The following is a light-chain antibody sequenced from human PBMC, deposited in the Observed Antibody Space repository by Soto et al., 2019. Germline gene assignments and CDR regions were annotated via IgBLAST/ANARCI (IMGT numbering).Light chain of an antibody. CDR3: QQYGSSPPFT. V-gene: IGKV3-20*01. J-gene: IGKJ3*01. Sequence: EIVLTQSPGTLSLSPGERATLSCRASQSVSSSYLAWYQQKPGQAPRPLIYGASSRATGIPDRFSGSGYGTHFTLTISRLEPEDFAVYYCQQYGSSPPFTFGPGTKVDIK. CDR2: GAS. CDR1: QSVSSSY.